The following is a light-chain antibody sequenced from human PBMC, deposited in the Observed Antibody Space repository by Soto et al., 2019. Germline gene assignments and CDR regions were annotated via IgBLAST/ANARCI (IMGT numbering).Light chain of an antibody. CDR2: GAS. J-gene: IGKJ1*01. V-gene: IGKV3-15*01. CDR1: ENIGST. Sequence: EIVMTQSPASVSVSPGETVTLSCRASENIGSTLGWYQQKPGQAPRLVIYGASTRATGMPARFSGSGSGTEFTLTISSLQSEDFAVYYCQQYSNWPPWTFGQGTKVEVK. CDR3: QQYSNWPPWT.